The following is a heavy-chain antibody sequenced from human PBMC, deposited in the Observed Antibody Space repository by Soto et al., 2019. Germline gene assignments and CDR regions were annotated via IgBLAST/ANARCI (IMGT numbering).Heavy chain of an antibody. CDR2: LGGGGDDT. CDR3: AKDAIPYNGVWVASDL. CDR1: GFTFGNYA. Sequence: PGGSLRLSCAASGFTFGNYAMSWVRQAPGKGLEWVASLGGGGDDTYYAASVRGRFTVARDNSNNKLFLQMNSLTAEDTALYYCAKDAIPYNGVWVASDLWGKGKKVTVSS. D-gene: IGHD2-8*01. V-gene: IGHV3-23*01. J-gene: IGHJ6*04.